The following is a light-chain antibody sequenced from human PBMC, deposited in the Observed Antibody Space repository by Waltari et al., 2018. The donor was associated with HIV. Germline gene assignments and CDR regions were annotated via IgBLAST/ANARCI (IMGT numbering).Light chain of an antibody. J-gene: IGKJ4*01. Sequence: EIVLTQSPPTLSLSPGARATLSCRASQSLSSNLAWYQQKPGQAPRLLIYGESTRATGIPARFSGSGSGTEFTLTISSLQSEDFAVYYCQQYTNWPLTFGGGTKVEIK. CDR1: QSLSSN. CDR3: QQYTNWPLT. CDR2: GES. V-gene: IGKV3-15*01.